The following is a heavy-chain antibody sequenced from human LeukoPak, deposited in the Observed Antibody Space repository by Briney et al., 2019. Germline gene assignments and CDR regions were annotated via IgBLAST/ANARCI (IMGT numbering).Heavy chain of an antibody. CDR1: GGSISSYY. Sequence: SETLSLTCTVSGGSISSYYWNWFRQTPGEGLEWIGYIYYTGSSNYNPSLTSRVPISLHTSKNQFSLKLASVTAADTAVYYCATFGVVRWGQGTLVTVSS. J-gene: IGHJ4*02. D-gene: IGHD3-3*01. CDR2: IYYTGSS. V-gene: IGHV4-59*01. CDR3: ATFGVVR.